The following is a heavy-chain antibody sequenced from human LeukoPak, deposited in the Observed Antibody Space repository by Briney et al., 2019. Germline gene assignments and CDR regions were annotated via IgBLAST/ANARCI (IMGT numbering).Heavy chain of an antibody. CDR3: ARAKGGAFDI. V-gene: IGHV1-2*02. Sequence: GASVKVSCKASGYTFTGHYMHWVRQAPGQGLEWMGWINPNSGGTNYAQKFQGRVTMTRNTSISTAYMELSSLRSEDTAVYYCARAKGGAFDIWGQGTMVTVSS. J-gene: IGHJ3*02. CDR1: GYTFTGHY. CDR2: INPNSGGT.